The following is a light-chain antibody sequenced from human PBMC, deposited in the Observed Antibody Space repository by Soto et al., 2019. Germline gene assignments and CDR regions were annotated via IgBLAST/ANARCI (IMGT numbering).Light chain of an antibody. CDR2: AAS. Sequence: EIVLTQSPGTLSLSPGERATLSCRASQSVSSSYLAWYQQKPGQAPRLLIYAASTRATGLPDRFSGSGSGTDFTLTISRLVPEDFAVYYCQQHGSSPITFGQGTRLEIK. J-gene: IGKJ5*01. CDR3: QQHGSSPIT. V-gene: IGKV3-20*01. CDR1: QSVSSSY.